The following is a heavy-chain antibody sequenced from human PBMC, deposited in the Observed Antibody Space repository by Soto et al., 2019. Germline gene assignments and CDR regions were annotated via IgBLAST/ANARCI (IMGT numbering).Heavy chain of an antibody. CDR3: ARYYYYMDV. V-gene: IGHV4-59*08. Sequence: SETLSLTCTVSGGSISSYYWSWIRQPPGKGLEWIGYIYYSGSTNYNPSLKSRVTISVDTSKNQFSLKLSSVTAADTSVYYCARYYYYMDVWGKGTKVTVSS. CDR2: IYYSGST. CDR1: GGSISSYY. J-gene: IGHJ6*03.